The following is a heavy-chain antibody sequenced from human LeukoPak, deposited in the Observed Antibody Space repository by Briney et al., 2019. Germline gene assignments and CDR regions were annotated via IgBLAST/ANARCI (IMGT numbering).Heavy chain of an antibody. D-gene: IGHD4-17*01. J-gene: IGHJ4*02. CDR2: FDPEDGET. V-gene: IGHV1-24*01. CDR3: ATVGKGLDDYGDYESDY. CDR1: GYTLTELS. Sequence: ASVKVSCKVSGYTLTELSMHWVRQAPGKGLEWMGGFDPEDGETIYAQKFQGRVTMTEDTSTDTAYMELSSLRSEDTAVYYCATVGKGLDDYGDYESDYWGQGTLVTVSS.